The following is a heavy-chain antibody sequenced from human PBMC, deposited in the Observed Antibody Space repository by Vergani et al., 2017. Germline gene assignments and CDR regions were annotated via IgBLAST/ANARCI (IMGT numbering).Heavy chain of an antibody. CDR3: ARSRTVTTIPYYYYYMDV. CDR1: GGTFSSYA. Sequence: QVQLVQSGAEVKKPGSSVKVSCKASGGTFSSYAISWVRQAPGQGLEWMGWISAYNGNTNYAQKLQGRVTMTTDTSTSTAYMELRSLRSDDTAVYYCARSRTVTTIPYYYYYMDVWGKGTTVTVSS. V-gene: IGHV1-18*01. CDR2: ISAYNGNT. J-gene: IGHJ6*03. D-gene: IGHD4-11*01.